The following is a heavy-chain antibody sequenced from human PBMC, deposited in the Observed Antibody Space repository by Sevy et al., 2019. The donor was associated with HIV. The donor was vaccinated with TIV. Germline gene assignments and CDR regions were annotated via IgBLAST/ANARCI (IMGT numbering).Heavy chain of an antibody. V-gene: IGHV3-23*01. CDR2: ISGSVGST. Sequence: GGSLRLSCAASGFTFSTYAMIWVRQAPGKGLEWVSAISGSVGSTYYADSLEGRFTISRDNSKNTLYLQMNSLRAEDTAVYYCAKGDRTFYGMDVWGQGTMVTVSS. J-gene: IGHJ6*02. D-gene: IGHD2-15*01. CDR3: AKGDRTFYGMDV. CDR1: GFTFSTYA.